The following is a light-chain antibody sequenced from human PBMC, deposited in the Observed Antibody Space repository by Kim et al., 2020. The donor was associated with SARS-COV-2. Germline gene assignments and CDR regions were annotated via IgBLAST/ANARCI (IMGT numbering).Light chain of an antibody. J-gene: IGKJ2*01. V-gene: IGKV3-15*01. CDR3: QQYNDWPPYI. Sequence: GGRAPLDCRASPGVSSNFGWYQQKPGQAPRPLIYGASTRATCIPTRFSGSGAWTEFTLTISSLASEDFSVYYCQQYNDWPPYILGQGTKREI. CDR1: PGVSSN. CDR2: GAS.